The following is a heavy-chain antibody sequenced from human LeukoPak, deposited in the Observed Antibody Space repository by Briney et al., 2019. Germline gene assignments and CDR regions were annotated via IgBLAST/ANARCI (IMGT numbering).Heavy chain of an antibody. CDR2: INNDGKLV. J-gene: IGHJ6*04. Sequence: GGSLRLSCSASGFIFRNIWMHWVRQAPGKGPVWVSRINNDGKLVTYADSVKGRFTISRDSAKDTVFLQMNSLRVEDTALYYCVRGLGDVWGKGTLVTVSS. CDR1: GFIFRNIW. D-gene: IGHD4-11*01. CDR3: VRGLGDV. V-gene: IGHV3-74*01.